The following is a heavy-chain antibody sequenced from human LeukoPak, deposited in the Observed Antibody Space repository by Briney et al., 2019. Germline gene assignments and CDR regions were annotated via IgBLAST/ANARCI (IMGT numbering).Heavy chain of an antibody. V-gene: IGHV3-64*01. Sequence: QPGGSLRLSCAASGFTFSSYAMHWVRRAPGKGLEYVSAISSNGGSTYYANSVKGRFTISRDNSKNTLYLQMGSLRAEDMAVYYCARVGGYYYDSSGYSDWGQGTLVTVSS. J-gene: IGHJ4*02. CDR2: ISSNGGST. D-gene: IGHD3-22*01. CDR3: ARVGGYYYDSSGYSD. CDR1: GFTFSSYA.